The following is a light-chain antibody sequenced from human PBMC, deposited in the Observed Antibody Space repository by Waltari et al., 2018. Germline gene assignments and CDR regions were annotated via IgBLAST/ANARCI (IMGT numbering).Light chain of an antibody. CDR1: QSVNSN. V-gene: IGKV3-15*01. Sequence: EIVMTQSPATLSVSPGDRANISCRPSQSVNSNLAWYQQKPGQAPRLLIYTASTRATGVPARFSGSGSGTHFTLTISSLQSEDFAVYYCQQYDNWPPYTFGQGTNLEIK. J-gene: IGKJ2*01. CDR3: QQYDNWPPYT. CDR2: TAS.